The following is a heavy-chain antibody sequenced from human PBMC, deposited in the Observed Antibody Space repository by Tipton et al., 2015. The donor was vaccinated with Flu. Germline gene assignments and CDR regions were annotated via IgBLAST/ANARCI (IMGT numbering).Heavy chain of an antibody. J-gene: IGHJ4*02. CDR1: GFTFSRYA. Sequence: QLVQSGGTLVQPGGSLRLSCAASGFTFSRYAMSWVRQAPGKGLEWVSAVSGGGANTYYADSVKGRFTISRDNSKNTLYLQMNSLRAEDTAIYYCAKVIPEKVAGLDYWGQGTLVTVSS. CDR2: VSGGGANT. V-gene: IGHV3-23*04. CDR3: AKVIPEKVAGLDY. D-gene: IGHD6-19*01.